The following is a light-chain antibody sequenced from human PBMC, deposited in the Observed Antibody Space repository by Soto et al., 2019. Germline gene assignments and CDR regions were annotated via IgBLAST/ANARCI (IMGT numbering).Light chain of an antibody. CDR3: LQDHTSPLT. V-gene: IGKV1-6*01. CDR1: QGIRND. Sequence: IQVTQSPSSLSASLGDGVTITCRASQGIRNDLGWYQQKPGKAPKLLIYSASSLQSGVPSRFSGSGSGTDFTLTISSLQPEDFATYFCLQDHTSPLTFGQGTKVDIK. J-gene: IGKJ1*01. CDR2: SAS.